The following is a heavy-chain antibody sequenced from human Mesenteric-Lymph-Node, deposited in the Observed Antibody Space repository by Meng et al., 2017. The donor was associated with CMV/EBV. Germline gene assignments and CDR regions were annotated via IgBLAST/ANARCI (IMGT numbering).Heavy chain of an antibody. CDR2: IYDSGST. CDR3: ASWWEDNFDY. V-gene: IGHV4-59*12. Sequence: SETLSLTCTGSGSPISSYYWSWIRQPPGKGLEWIGYIYDSGSTNYNPSLKSRVTISVDTSKNQFSLKLSSVTAADTAVYYCASWWEDNFDYWGQGTLVTVSS. CDR1: GSPISSYY. D-gene: IGHD1-26*01. J-gene: IGHJ4*02.